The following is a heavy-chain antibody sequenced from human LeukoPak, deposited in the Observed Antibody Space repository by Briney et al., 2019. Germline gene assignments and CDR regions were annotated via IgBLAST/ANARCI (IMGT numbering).Heavy chain of an antibody. CDR1: GYTFTSYG. V-gene: IGHV1-18*01. CDR3: ARDYSGSYYRTYYYYYMDV. Sequence: GASVKVSCKASGYTFTSYGICWVRQAPGQGLEWMGWISAYNGNTNYAQKLQGRVTMTTDTSTSTAYMELRSLRSDDTAVYYCARDYSGSYYRTYYYYYMDVWGKGTTVTVSS. J-gene: IGHJ6*03. D-gene: IGHD1-26*01. CDR2: ISAYNGNT.